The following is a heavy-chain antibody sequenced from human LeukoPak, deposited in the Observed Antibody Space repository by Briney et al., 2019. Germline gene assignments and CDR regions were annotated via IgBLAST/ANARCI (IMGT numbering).Heavy chain of an antibody. J-gene: IGHJ4*02. CDR3: ARGGPLGDTNRFDF. CDR1: GFTVSSNS. Sequence: GGSLRLSCTVSGFTVSSNSMSWVRQAPGKGLEWVSFIYSDNTHYSDSVKGRFTISRDNAKNSLYLQMNSLRAEDTAVYYCARGGPLGDTNRFDFWGQGILVTVSS. V-gene: IGHV3-53*01. D-gene: IGHD1-14*01. CDR2: IYSDNT.